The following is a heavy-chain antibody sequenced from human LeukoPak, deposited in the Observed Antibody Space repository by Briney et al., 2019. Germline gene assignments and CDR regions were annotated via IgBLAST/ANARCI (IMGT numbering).Heavy chain of an antibody. CDR3: ARGGMYYYDSSGYFT. CDR2: IYYSGST. Sequence: PSETLSLTCTVSGGSISSSSYYWGWIRQPPGKGLEWIGSIYYSGSTYYNPSLKSRVTISVDTSKNQFSLKLSSVTAADTAVYYCARGGMYYYDSSGYFTWGQGTLVTVSS. J-gene: IGHJ5*02. V-gene: IGHV4-39*01. D-gene: IGHD3-22*01. CDR1: GGSISSSSYY.